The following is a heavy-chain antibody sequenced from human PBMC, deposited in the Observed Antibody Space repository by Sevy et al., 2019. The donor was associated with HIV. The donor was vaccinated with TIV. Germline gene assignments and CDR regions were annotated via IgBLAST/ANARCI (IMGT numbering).Heavy chain of an antibody. J-gene: IGHJ3*01. CDR1: GFTFSNAW. Sequence: GGSLRLSCAASGFTFSNAWMTWVRQAPGKGLEWVGRIKSKSDGGTTDYATRVKGRFTISRDDSKNTLYLQMNRLKTEDTALYYCATEGGDSGAFDFWGQGTMVTVSS. CDR2: IKSKSDGGTT. CDR3: ATEGGDSGAFDF. D-gene: IGHD2-21*02. V-gene: IGHV3-15*01.